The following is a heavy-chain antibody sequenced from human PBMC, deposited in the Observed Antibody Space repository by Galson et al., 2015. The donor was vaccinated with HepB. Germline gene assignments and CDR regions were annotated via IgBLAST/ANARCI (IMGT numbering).Heavy chain of an antibody. J-gene: IGHJ4*02. D-gene: IGHD6-13*01. CDR1: GGTFSSYA. V-gene: IGHV1-69*04. Sequence: SVKVSCKASGGTFSSYAISWVRRAPGQGLEWMGRIIPILGIANYAQKFQGRVTITADKSTSTAYMELSSLRSEDTAVYYCARDASARSHSSSWCGWGQGTLVTVSS. CDR2: IIPILGIA. CDR3: ARDASARSHSSSWCG.